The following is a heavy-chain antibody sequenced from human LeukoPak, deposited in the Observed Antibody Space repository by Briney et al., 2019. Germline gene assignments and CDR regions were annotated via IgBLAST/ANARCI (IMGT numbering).Heavy chain of an antibody. V-gene: IGHV3-13*01. J-gene: IGHJ4*02. CDR2: IGTAGEI. D-gene: IGHD3-22*01. CDR1: GFTFSRYD. CDR3: ARGQLYYDSSGFDY. Sequence: GGSLRLSCAASGFTFSRYDMHWVRQPTGKGLEWVSGIGTAGEIYYPGSVKGRFTISRDNAKKSLYLQMDSLRAEDTAVYYCARGQLYYDSSGFDYWGQGTLVTVSS.